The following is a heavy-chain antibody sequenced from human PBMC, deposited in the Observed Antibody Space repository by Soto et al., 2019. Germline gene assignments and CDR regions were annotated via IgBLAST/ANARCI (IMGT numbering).Heavy chain of an antibody. J-gene: IGHJ3*02. CDR1: GGSISSGGYY. CDR3: AREKKELSDI. V-gene: IGHV4-31*03. Sequence: SETLSLTCTVSGGSISSGGYYWSWIRQHPGKGLEWIGYIYYSGSTYYNPSLKSRVTVSVDTSKNQFSLKLSSVTAADTAVYYCAREKKELSDIWGQGTMVTVSS. D-gene: IGHD3-16*02. CDR2: IYYSGST.